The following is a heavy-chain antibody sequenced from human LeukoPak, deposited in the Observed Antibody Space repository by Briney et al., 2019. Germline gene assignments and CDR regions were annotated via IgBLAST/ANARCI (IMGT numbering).Heavy chain of an antibody. V-gene: IGHV1-2*02. CDR3: AGESSPQWFGELLIWFDP. Sequence: GGSLRLSCAASGFTFSSYGMHWVRQAPGQGLEWMGWINPNSGGTNYAQKFQGRVTMTRDTSISTAYMELSRLRSDDTAVYYCAGESSPQWFGELLIWFDPWGQGTLVTVSS. J-gene: IGHJ5*02. CDR1: GFTFSSYG. CDR2: INPNSGGT. D-gene: IGHD3-10*01.